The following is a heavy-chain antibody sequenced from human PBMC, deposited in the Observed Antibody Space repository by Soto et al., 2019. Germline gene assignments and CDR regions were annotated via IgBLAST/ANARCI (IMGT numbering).Heavy chain of an antibody. CDR1: GGTFSSYA. CDR3: ATYYYDSSGYYYPGSPSDY. V-gene: IGHV1-69*06. Sequence: SVKVSCKASGGTFSSYAISWLRQSPGQGLEWMGGIIPIFGTANYAQKFQGRVTITADKSTSTAYMELSSLRSEDTAVYYCATYYYDSSGYYYPGSPSDYWGQGTLVTVSS. J-gene: IGHJ4*02. D-gene: IGHD3-22*01. CDR2: IIPIFGTA.